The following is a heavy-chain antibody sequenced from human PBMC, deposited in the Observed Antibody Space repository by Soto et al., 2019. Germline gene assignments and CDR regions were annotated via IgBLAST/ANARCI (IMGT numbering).Heavy chain of an antibody. Sequence: SETLSLTCTVSGGSISSYYWSWIRQPPGKGLEWIGYIYYSGSTYYNPSLKSRVTISVDTSKNQFSLKLSSVTAADTAVYYCARDSSSLGLLNWFDPWGQGTLVTVSS. V-gene: IGHV4-59*12. CDR1: GGSISSYY. CDR2: IYYSGST. CDR3: ARDSSSLGLLNWFDP. J-gene: IGHJ5*02. D-gene: IGHD6-6*01.